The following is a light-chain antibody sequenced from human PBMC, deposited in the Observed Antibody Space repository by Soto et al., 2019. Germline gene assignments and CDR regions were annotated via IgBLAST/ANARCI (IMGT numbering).Light chain of an antibody. CDR3: QQRSNWPPGT. V-gene: IGKV3-15*01. CDR2: GAS. CDR1: QTFSSN. J-gene: IGKJ1*01. Sequence: IVQTEDPGARCVSKEERAILSCRASQTFSSNVAWYQQKPGQAPRLLIYGASTRATGIPARISGSGSGTEFTLTISSLQSEDFAVYYCQQRSNWPPGTFGQGTKVDIK.